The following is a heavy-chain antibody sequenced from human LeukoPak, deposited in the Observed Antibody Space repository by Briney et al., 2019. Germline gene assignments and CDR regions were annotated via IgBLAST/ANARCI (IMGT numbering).Heavy chain of an antibody. Sequence: ASETLSPTCKVSNYSVRSDLHWSWIRQSPGRGLEWIASIYQSGHAYYSPSLKSRVLISFDTSKKELSLKINSVTATDTALYYCASLRFGDSYFDFWGQGTQVTVSS. CDR2: IYQSGHA. J-gene: IGHJ4*02. D-gene: IGHD3-10*01. CDR1: NYSVRSDLH. CDR3: ASLRFGDSYFDF. V-gene: IGHV4-38-2*02.